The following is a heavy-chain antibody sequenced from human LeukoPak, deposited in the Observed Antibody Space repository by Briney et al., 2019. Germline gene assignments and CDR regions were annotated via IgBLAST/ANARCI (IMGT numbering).Heavy chain of an antibody. CDR2: IYYSGST. CDR3: ARDSQYDFWSGYYTGYFDY. V-gene: IGHV4-59*01. J-gene: IGHJ4*02. Sequence: PSETLSLTCTVSGGSISSYYWSWIRQPPGKGLEWIGYIYYSGSTNYNPSLKSRVTISVDTSKNQFSLKLSSVTAADTAVYYCARDSQYDFWSGYYTGYFDYWGQGTQVTVSS. D-gene: IGHD3-3*01. CDR1: GGSISSYY.